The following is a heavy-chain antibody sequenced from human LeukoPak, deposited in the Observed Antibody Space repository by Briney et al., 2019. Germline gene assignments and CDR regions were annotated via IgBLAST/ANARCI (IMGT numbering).Heavy chain of an antibody. CDR2: ISGSGGST. CDR3: AKDRYSNYGNWFDP. Sequence: PGGSLRLSCAASGFTFSNYAMNWVRQAPGKGLEWVSGISGSGGSTYYADSVKGRFTISRDNSKNTLYLQMISLRAEDTAVYYCAKDRYSNYGNWFDPRGQGTLVTVFS. D-gene: IGHD4-11*01. CDR1: GFTFSNYA. J-gene: IGHJ5*02. V-gene: IGHV3-23*01.